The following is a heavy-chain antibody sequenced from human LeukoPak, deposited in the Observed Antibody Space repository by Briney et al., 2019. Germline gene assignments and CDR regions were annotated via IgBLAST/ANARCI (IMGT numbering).Heavy chain of an antibody. CDR2: INHSGST. V-gene: IGHV4-34*01. D-gene: IGHD1-7*01. J-gene: IGHJ4*02. CDR1: GGSFSGYY. Sequence: SETLSLTCAVYGGSFSGYYWSWIRQPPGKGLEWIGEINHSGSTNYNPSLKSRVTISVDTSKNQFSLKLSSVTAADTAVYYCAREGGLELHFDYWGQGTLVTVSS. CDR3: AREGGLELHFDY.